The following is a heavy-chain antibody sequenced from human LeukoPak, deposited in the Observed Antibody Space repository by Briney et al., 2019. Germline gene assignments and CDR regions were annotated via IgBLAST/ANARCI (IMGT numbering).Heavy chain of an antibody. CDR1: GFTSGDYA. J-gene: IGHJ4*02. CDR2: ISSSGGTI. Sequence: GGSLRLSCTASGFTSGDYAMSWVRQAPGKGLEWVSYISSSGGTIYYADSVKGRFTISRDNAKNSLYLQMNSLRDEDTAVYYCARGNRGDYWGQGTLVTVSS. D-gene: IGHD2/OR15-2a*01. V-gene: IGHV3-48*02. CDR3: ARGNRGDY.